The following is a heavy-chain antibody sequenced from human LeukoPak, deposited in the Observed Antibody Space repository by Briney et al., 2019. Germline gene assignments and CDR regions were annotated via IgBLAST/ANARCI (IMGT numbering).Heavy chain of an antibody. J-gene: IGHJ4*02. CDR1: GGTFSSYA. V-gene: IGHV1-69*04. CDR2: IIPILGIA. D-gene: IGHD3-3*01. Sequence: SVKVSCKASGGTFSSYAISWVRQAPGQGLEWMGRIIPILGIANYAQKFQGRVTITADKSTSTAYMELSSLRSEDTAVCYCARVMYDFWSGSDYWGQGTLVTVSS. CDR3: ARVMYDFWSGSDY.